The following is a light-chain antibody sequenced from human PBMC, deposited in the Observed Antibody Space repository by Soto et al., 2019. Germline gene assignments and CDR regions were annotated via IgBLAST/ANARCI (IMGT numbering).Light chain of an antibody. CDR2: DVI. CDR3: CSYAGSYTHV. V-gene: IGLV2-11*01. CDR1: SSDVGGFNY. J-gene: IGLJ1*01. Sequence: QSALTQPPSASGSPGQSVTISCSGTSSDVGGFNYVSWYQQHPGRAPKVLIYDVIKRPSGVPDRFSGSKSGNTASLTISGLQAEDEADYYCCSYAGSYTHVFGTGTKVTVL.